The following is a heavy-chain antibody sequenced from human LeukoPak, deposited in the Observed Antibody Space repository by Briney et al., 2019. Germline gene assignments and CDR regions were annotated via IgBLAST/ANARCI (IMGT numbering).Heavy chain of an antibody. V-gene: IGHV1-46*01. CDR3: AREIGYCSSTSCYKRAFDI. D-gene: IGHD2-2*02. Sequence: ASVKVSCKASGYTFTSYYMHWVRQAPGQGLEWMGIINPSGGSTSYAQKFQGRVTMTRDTSTSTVYMERSSLRSEDTAVYYCAREIGYCSSTSCYKRAFDIWGQGTMVTVSS. CDR1: GYTFTSYY. J-gene: IGHJ3*02. CDR2: INPSGGST.